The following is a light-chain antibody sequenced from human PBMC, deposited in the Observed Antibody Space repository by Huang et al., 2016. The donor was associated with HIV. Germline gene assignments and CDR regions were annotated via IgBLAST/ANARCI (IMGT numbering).Light chain of an antibody. CDR2: QVS. Sequence: DVVMTQFPLSLPVTLGQPASIFCKSSQSLVSSDGDIYLNWFQQRPGQSPRRLIYQVSKRDSGVPDRFGSRGTGTLCALRINRVEAEDVAIYYCMQGTHWPGTFGQGTKLEI. CDR3: MQGTHWPGT. CDR1: QSLVSSDGDIY. V-gene: IGKV2-30*01. J-gene: IGKJ1*01.